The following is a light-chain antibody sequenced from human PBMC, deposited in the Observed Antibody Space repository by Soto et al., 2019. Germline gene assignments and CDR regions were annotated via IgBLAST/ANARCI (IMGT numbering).Light chain of an antibody. V-gene: IGLV3-1*01. Sequence: SSELTQPPSVSVSPGQTAIITCSGDKLGEKYACWYQQKPGQSPVLVIYQDIKRPSGIPERFSGSNSGNTATLTISGTQAMDEADYYCQAWDSSTAPFGGGTKVTVL. J-gene: IGLJ2*01. CDR3: QAWDSSTAP. CDR2: QDI. CDR1: KLGEKY.